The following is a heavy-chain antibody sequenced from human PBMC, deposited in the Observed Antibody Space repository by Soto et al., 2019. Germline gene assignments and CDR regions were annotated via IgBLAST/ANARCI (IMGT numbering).Heavy chain of an antibody. D-gene: IGHD2-2*01. CDR3: TRSIAGFSYADS. CDR2: INGDGSDT. V-gene: IGHV3-74*01. Sequence: PGGSLSLSCAASGFTFSTGGKHWVRQAPGKGLVWLSRINGDGSDTVYADSVKGRFTISRDNAKNTLYLQMKSLRAEDTAVDYCTRSIAGFSYADSWGQGT. J-gene: IGHJ4*02. CDR1: GFTFSTGG.